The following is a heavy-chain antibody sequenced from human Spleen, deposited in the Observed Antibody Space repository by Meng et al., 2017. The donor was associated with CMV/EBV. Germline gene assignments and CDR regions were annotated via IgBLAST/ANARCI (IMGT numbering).Heavy chain of an antibody. CDR2: ISGSGGFT. D-gene: IGHD3-22*01. V-gene: IGHV3-23*01. CDR3: AKVSDSSGYYYFDY. CDR1: GISFSNYA. Sequence: GESLKISCAASGISFSNYAMTWVRQAPGKGLEWVSTISGSGGFTYYADSVKGRFTISRDNSKNTLYLQMNSLRAEDTAVYYCAKVSDSSGYYYFDYWGQGTLVTVSS. J-gene: IGHJ4*02.